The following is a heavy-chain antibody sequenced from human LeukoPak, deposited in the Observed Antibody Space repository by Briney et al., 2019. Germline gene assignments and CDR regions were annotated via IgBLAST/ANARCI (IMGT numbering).Heavy chain of an antibody. D-gene: IGHD5-12*01. J-gene: IGHJ5*02. CDR1: GFTFSSYG. V-gene: IGHV3-30*02. CDR2: IRYDGSNK. Sequence: GGSLRLSCAASGFTFSSYGMHWVRQAPGEGLEWVAFIRYDGSNKYYADSVKGRFTISRDNSKNTLYLQMNSLRAEDTAVYYCAKEGYSGYDYVPWFDPWGQGTLVTVSS. CDR3: AKEGYSGYDYVPWFDP.